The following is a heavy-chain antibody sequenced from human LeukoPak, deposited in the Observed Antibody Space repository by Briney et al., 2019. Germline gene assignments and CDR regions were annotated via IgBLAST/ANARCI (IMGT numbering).Heavy chain of an antibody. J-gene: IGHJ4*02. CDR2: INHSGST. CDR3: ARGGSGYSSGYQLDY. V-gene: IGHV4-34*01. CDR1: GGSFSGYY. D-gene: IGHD5-18*01. Sequence: SETLSLTCAVYGGSFSGYYWSWIRQPPGKGLEWIGEINHSGSTNYNPSLKSRVTISVDTSKNQFSLKLSSVTAADTALYYCARGGSGYSSGYQLDYWGQGTQVTVSS.